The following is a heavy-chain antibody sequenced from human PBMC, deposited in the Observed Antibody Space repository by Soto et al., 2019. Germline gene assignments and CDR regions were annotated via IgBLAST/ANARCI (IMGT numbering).Heavy chain of an antibody. CDR2: ISGSGGST. D-gene: IGHD3-10*01. CDR3: AKFPDDYYGSGSYYYYYYYMDV. J-gene: IGHJ6*03. V-gene: IGHV3-23*01. CDR1: GFNFRSYA. Sequence: PGGSMRLSCAAAGFNFRSYAMSWVRQAPGKGLEWVSAISGSGGSTYYADSVKGRFTISRDNSKNTLYLQMNSLRAEDTAVYYCAKFPDDYYGSGSYYYYYYYMDVWGKGTTVTVSS.